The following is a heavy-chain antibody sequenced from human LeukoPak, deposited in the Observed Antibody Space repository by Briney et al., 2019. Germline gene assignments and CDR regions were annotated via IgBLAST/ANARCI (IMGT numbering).Heavy chain of an antibody. CDR3: ATDPPRGSGAQGSAFDI. J-gene: IGHJ3*02. V-gene: IGHV1-24*01. Sequence: GASVKVSCKVSGYTLTELSMHWVRQAPGKGLEWVGGFDPEDGETIYAQKFQGRVTMTEDTTTDTAYMELSSLRSEDTAVYYCATDPPRGSGAQGSAFDIWGQGTMVTVSS. CDR2: FDPEDGET. CDR1: GYTLTELS. D-gene: IGHD2-15*01.